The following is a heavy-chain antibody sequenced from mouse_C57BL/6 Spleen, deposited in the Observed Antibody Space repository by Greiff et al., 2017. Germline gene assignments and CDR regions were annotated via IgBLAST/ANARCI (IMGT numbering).Heavy chain of an antibody. CDR3: ARDDYDPYYIDY. V-gene: IGHV5-4*01. CDR1: GFTFSSYA. D-gene: IGHD2-4*01. CDR2: LSDGGSYT. J-gene: IGHJ2*02. Sequence: EVKLVESGGGLVKPGGSLKLSCAASGFTFSSYAMSWVRQTPGKRLEWVATLSDGGSYTYYPDNVKGRFTSSRDNAKNNLYLQMSHLKSDDTAMYYCARDDYDPYYIDYWGQGTSLTVSS.